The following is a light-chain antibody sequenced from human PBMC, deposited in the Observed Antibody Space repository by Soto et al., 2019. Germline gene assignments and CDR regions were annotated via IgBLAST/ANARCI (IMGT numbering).Light chain of an antibody. V-gene: IGKV3-20*01. Sequence: EIVLTQSPGTLSLSPGERATLSCRASQSVSSTYLAWYQQKPGRAPSLLIYGASRRHTGIPVRFSGRGSGTDFTLTISRLEPEDFAVYYCQQYERSPTTFGGGTKVEIK. CDR2: GAS. J-gene: IGKJ4*01. CDR3: QQYERSPTT. CDR1: QSVSSTY.